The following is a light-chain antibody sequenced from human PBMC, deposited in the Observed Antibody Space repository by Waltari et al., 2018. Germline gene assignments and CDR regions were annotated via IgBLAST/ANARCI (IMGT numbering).Light chain of an antibody. CDR3: QQSKIWPA. Sequence: EIVMTQSPATLSVYPGERATLSCRASQGISSDLAWYQQKPGQAPRLLVFGASTKTTGVPAWFSGSGSGTEFTLTISSLQSEDFGVYYCQQSKIWPAFGQGTKVEIK. J-gene: IGKJ1*01. V-gene: IGKV3-15*01. CDR2: GAS. CDR1: QGISSD.